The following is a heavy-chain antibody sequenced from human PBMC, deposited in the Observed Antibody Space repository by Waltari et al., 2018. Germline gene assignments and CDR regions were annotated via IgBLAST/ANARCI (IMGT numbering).Heavy chain of an antibody. CDR1: GFAGRRHA. CDR2: ISGTGSNT. CDR3: ARDGYNWIAFDV. Sequence: EAQLWESGGGLVQPGGSLRVPCAASGFAGRRHAMSWVRQAPGKGLEWVSKISGTGSNTYYADSVKGHFTISKDNSRNILYLQMDSLRAEDTAVYYCARDGYNWIAFDVWGQGVLVTVSS. J-gene: IGHJ4*02. V-gene: IGHV3-23*01. D-gene: IGHD5-12*01.